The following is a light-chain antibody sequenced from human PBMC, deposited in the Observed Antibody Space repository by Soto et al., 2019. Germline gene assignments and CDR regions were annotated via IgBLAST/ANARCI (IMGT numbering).Light chain of an antibody. CDR2: GAS. Sequence: EIVMTQSPATLSASPGERATLSCSASQSVSSNLAWYQQRPGQAPRLLIYGASTRATGIPARFSGSGSGTEFTLTITSLQSEDFALYHCQQYHIWPPITCGQGTRREIK. V-gene: IGKV3-15*01. J-gene: IGKJ5*01. CDR3: QQYHIWPPIT. CDR1: QSVSSN.